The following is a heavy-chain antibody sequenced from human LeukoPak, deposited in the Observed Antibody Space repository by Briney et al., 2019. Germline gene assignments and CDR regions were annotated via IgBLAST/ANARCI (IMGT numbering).Heavy chain of an antibody. CDR3: ARDQEGFDY. J-gene: IGHJ4*02. CDR2: INPSGGST. CDR1: GYTFTSYY. V-gene: IGHV1-46*01. Sequence: ASVKVSCKASGYTFTSYYMHWVRQAPGQGLEWMGIINPSGGSTSYAQKFQGRVTVTRDTSTSTVHMELSGLRSEDTAVYYCARDQEGFDYWGQGTLVTVSS.